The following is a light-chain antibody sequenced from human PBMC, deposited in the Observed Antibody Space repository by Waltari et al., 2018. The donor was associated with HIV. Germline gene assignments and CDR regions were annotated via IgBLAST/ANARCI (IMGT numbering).Light chain of an antibody. CDR1: SNDVGGSNS. J-gene: IGLJ2*01. Sequence: QSALTQPRSVSGSPGQSVTISCTGTSNDVGGSNSVSWYQQHPDTAPQLIIYDVTKRPSGVPDRFSGSKSGTSASLAISGLRSEDEADYYCAAWDASLSVVFGGGTKLTVL. V-gene: IGLV2-11*01. CDR3: AAWDASLSVV. CDR2: DVT.